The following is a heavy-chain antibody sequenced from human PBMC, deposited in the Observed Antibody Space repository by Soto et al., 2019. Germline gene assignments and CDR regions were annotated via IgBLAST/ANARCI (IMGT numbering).Heavy chain of an antibody. D-gene: IGHD2-15*01. V-gene: IGHV3-73*02. CDR1: GFTFSGSS. Sequence: EVLLVESGGGLVQPGGSLKLSCAASGFTFSGSSVHWVRQASGKGLEWVGRIRNKANSYATAYAASVRGRFTISRDDSKNTAFLQMNSLNTEDTAVYYCISHSPEDMIRTWGQGTLVTVSS. J-gene: IGHJ4*02. CDR2: IRNKANSYAT. CDR3: ISHSPEDMIRT.